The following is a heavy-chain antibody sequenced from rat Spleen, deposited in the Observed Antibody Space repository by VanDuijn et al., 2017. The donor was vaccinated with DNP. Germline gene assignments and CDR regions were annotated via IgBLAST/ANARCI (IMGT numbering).Heavy chain of an antibody. V-gene: IGHV5-25*01. Sequence: EVKLVESGGGLVQPGKSLKLSCAVSGFTFSNYDMAWVRQAPTKGLEWVADISTSGVVTYYRDSVKGRFTISRDNTENILYLQMDSLRSEDTATYYCTRCSTRAARLFDNWGQGAMVTVSS. CDR1: GFTFSNYD. CDR3: TRCSTRAARLFDN. D-gene: IGHD4-1*01. CDR2: ISTSGVVT. J-gene: IGHJ2*01.